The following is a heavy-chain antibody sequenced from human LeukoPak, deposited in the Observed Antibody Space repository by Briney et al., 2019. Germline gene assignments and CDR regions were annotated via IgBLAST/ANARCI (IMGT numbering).Heavy chain of an antibody. V-gene: IGHV4-30-4*01. D-gene: IGHD2-2*01. J-gene: IGHJ3*02. Sequence: SETLSLTCTVSGGSISSGDYYWSWIRQPPGKGLEWIGYIYYSGSTYYNPSLKSRVTISVDTSKNQFSLKLNSVTAADTAVYYCARGLGRYCSSTRCYPIWGQGTMVIVSS. CDR2: IYYSGST. CDR3: ARGLGRYCSSTRCYPI. CDR1: GGSISSGDYY.